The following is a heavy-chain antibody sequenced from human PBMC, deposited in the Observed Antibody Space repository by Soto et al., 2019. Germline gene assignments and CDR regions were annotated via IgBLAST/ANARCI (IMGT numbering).Heavy chain of an antibody. CDR2: IYYSGST. J-gene: IGHJ6*02. V-gene: IGHV4-61*01. Sequence: SETLSLTWTVSAGSVSSGSYYCSWIRQPPGKVLEWIGYIYYSGSTNYNPSLKSRVTISVDTSKNQFSLKLSSVTAADTAVYYCARDCGRSSSYYYGIDVWRQGTTV. CDR3: ARDCGRSSSYYYGIDV. CDR1: AGSVSSGSYY.